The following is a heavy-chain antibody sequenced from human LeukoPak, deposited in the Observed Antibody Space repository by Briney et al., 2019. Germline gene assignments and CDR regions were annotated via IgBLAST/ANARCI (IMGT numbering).Heavy chain of an antibody. D-gene: IGHD3-10*01. CDR1: GYTFTSYY. Sequence: SVKVSCKASGYTFTSYYMHWVRQAPGQGLEWMGIINPSGGSTSYAQKFQGRVTMTRDTSTSTVYMELSGLRSEDTAVYYCARDVGEGYGGDWGQGTLVTVSS. CDR3: ARDVGEGYGGD. CDR2: INPSGGST. V-gene: IGHV1-46*01. J-gene: IGHJ4*02.